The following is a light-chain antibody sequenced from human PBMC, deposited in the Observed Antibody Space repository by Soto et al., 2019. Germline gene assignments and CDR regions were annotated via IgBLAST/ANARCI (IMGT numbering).Light chain of an antibody. CDR3: TSYTNRCTPV. J-gene: IGLJ2*01. V-gene: IGLV2-14*01. CDR1: SSDIGTYDY. CDR2: AVS. Sequence: QSALTQPTSVSGSPGQSITISCTGTSSDIGTYDYVSWYQLIPRKAPKLMIYAVSNRPSGVSLRFSGSKSGNTASLTISGLQAEDEADYYCTSYTNRCTPVIGGGTKLTVL.